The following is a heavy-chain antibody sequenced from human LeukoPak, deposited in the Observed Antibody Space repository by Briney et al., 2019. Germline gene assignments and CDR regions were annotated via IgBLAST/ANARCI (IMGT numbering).Heavy chain of an antibody. J-gene: IGHJ4*02. V-gene: IGHV3-9*01. D-gene: IGHD5-18*01. CDR1: GFTFDDYA. CDR3: AKSGGGYSHGYVDY. Sequence: GGSLRLSCAASGFTFDDYAMHWVRQAPGKGLEWVSGISWNSGSIGYADSVKGRFTISRDNAKNSLYLQMNSLRAEDTALYYCAKSGGGYSHGYVDYWGQGTLVTVSS. CDR2: ISWNSGSI.